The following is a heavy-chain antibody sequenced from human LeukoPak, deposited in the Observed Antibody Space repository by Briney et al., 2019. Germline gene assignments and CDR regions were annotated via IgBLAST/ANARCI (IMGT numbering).Heavy chain of an antibody. CDR3: AKDIGVPAAMPVYYYYYGMDV. V-gene: IGHV3-21*01. J-gene: IGHJ6*02. CDR1: GFTFSSYW. Sequence: GGSLRLSCAASGFTFSSYWMSWVRQAPGKGLEWVSSISSSSSYIYYADSVKGRFTISRDNAKNSLYLQMNSLRAEDTAVYYCAKDIGVPAAMPVYYYYYGMDVWGQGTTVTVSS. D-gene: IGHD2-2*01. CDR2: ISSSSSYI.